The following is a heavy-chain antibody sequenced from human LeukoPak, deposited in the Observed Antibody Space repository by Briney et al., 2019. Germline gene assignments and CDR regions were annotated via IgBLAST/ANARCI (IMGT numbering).Heavy chain of an antibody. D-gene: IGHD3-10*01. J-gene: IGHJ6*03. CDR3: ARNDLIRGPTWEYYYMDV. Sequence: GGSLRLSCAGSGFTFSNSWMTWVRQVPGKGLEWVANIKEDGSQKNYVDSVKGRFTISRDNAKSSLYLQMNSLRAEDTAVYYCARNDLIRGPTWEYYYMDVWGKGTTVTVSS. CDR2: IKEDGSQK. V-gene: IGHV3-7*01. CDR1: GFTFSNSW.